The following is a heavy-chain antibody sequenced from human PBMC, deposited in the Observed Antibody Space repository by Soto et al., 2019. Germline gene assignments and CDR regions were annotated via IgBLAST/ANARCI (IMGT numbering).Heavy chain of an antibody. CDR1: GGSISSSSYY. CDR2: IYYSGST. J-gene: IGHJ3*02. Sequence: SETLSLTCTVSGGSISSSSYYWGWIRQPPGKGLEWIGSIYYSGSTYYNPSLKSRVTISVDTSKNQFSLKLSSVTAADTAVYYCASRPHIAARRAFDIWGQGTMVTVSS. CDR3: ASRPHIAARRAFDI. D-gene: IGHD6-6*01. V-gene: IGHV4-39*01.